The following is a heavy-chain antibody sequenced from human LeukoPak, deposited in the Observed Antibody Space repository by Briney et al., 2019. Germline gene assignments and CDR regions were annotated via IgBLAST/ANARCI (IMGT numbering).Heavy chain of an antibody. Sequence: GGSLRLSCAASGFTVSSNYMGWVRQAPGKGLEWVSVIYSGGSTYYADSVEGRFTISRDNSKNTLYLQMNSLRAEDTAVYYCAREGGPDAYYYDSSGYYFALYYWGQGTLVTVSS. CDR1: GFTVSSNY. D-gene: IGHD3-22*01. CDR3: AREGGPDAYYYDSSGYYFALYY. J-gene: IGHJ4*02. CDR2: IYSGGST. V-gene: IGHV3-66*01.